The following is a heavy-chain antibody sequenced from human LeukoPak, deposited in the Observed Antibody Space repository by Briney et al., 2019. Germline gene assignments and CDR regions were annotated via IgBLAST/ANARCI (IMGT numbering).Heavy chain of an antibody. D-gene: IGHD3-10*02. Sequence: GASVKVSCKASGGTFSSYAISWVRQAPGQGLEWMGIINPSGGSTSYAQKFQGRVTMTRDTSTSTVYMELSSLRSEDTAVYYCARDLSPGRRDDAFDIWGQGTMVTVSS. V-gene: IGHV1-46*01. CDR1: GGTFSSYA. J-gene: IGHJ3*02. CDR2: INPSGGST. CDR3: ARDLSPGRRDDAFDI.